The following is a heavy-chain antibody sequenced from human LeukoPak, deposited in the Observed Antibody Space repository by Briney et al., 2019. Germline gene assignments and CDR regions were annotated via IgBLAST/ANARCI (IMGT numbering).Heavy chain of an antibody. D-gene: IGHD6-19*01. J-gene: IGHJ5*02. CDR3: ARLEDSSGWYEVA. Sequence: PSETLSLTCTVSGGSISSSSYYWGWIRQPPGKGLEWIGSIYYSGSTYYNPSLKSRVTISVDTSKNQFSLKLSSVTAADTAVYYCARLEDSSGWYEVAWGQGTLDTVSS. CDR2: IYYSGST. V-gene: IGHV4-39*07. CDR1: GGSISSSSYY.